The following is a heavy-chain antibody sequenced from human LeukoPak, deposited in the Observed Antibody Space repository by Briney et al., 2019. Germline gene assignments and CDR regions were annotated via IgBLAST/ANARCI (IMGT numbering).Heavy chain of an antibody. Sequence: PSQTLSLTCTVSGGSISSYYWSWIRQPPGKGLEWIGYIYYSGSTNYNPSLKSRVTISVDTSKNQFSLKLSSVTAADTAVYYCARGQTRITIFGVVQTHDAFDIWGQGTMVTVSS. D-gene: IGHD3-3*01. V-gene: IGHV4-59*01. CDR3: ARGQTRITIFGVVQTHDAFDI. CDR1: GGSISSYY. CDR2: IYYSGST. J-gene: IGHJ3*02.